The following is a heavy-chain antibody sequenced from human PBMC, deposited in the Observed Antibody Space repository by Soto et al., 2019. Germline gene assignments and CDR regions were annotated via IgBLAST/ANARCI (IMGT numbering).Heavy chain of an antibody. CDR3: AREENCSDGICYSEYFQR. CDR1: GYIFTAYS. D-gene: IGHD2-15*01. V-gene: IGHV1-46*01. CDR2: VNPSGGST. J-gene: IGHJ1*01. Sequence: QVQLVQSGAEVKKPGASVKVSCKASGYIFTAYSMHWVRQAPGQGLEWMGVVNPSGGSTNYAQKFHGRINMTRDTSTSTVYMDLSSLTSEDTAVYYCAREENCSDGICYSEYFQRWGQGTLVTVSS.